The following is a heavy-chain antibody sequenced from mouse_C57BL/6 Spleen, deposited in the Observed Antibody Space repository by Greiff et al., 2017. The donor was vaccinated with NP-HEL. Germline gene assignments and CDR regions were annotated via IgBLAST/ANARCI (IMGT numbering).Heavy chain of an antibody. CDR3: ARRAMGYWYFDV. D-gene: IGHD3-3*01. CDR2: INPNNGGT. V-gene: IGHV1-18*01. CDR1: GYTFTDYN. J-gene: IGHJ1*03. Sequence: EVKLVESGPELVKPGASVKIPCKASGYTFTDYNMDWVKQSHGKSLEWIGDINPNNGGTIYNQKFKGKATLTVDKSSSTAYMELRSLTSEDTAVYYCARRAMGYWYFDVWGTGTTVTVSS.